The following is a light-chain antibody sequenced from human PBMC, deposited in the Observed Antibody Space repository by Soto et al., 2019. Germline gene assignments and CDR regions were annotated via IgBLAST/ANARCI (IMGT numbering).Light chain of an antibody. CDR3: YSYAGSTYV. CDR2: EVN. J-gene: IGLJ1*01. Sequence: QSALTQPASVSASPGQSITISCTGTSSDVGRYNLVSWYQQHPGKAPKLMISEVNKRPSGVSNRFSGSKSDNTASLTISGLQAEDEGDYYCYSYAGSTYVFGTGTKLTV. V-gene: IGLV2-23*02. CDR1: SSDVGRYNL.